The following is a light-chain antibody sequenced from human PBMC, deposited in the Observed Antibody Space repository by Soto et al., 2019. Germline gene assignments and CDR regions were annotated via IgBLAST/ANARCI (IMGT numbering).Light chain of an antibody. CDR2: GGS. V-gene: IGKV3-20*01. CDR3: QQYSSSRT. CDR1: QSLGASY. Sequence: EIVMTQSPATLSVSPGERATLSCRASQSLGASYLAWYQQKPGQAPRLLIYGGSSRATGIPVRFSCSGSETDFTLTITRLEPEDFAMYYCQQYSSSRTFGLGTKVDIK. J-gene: IGKJ1*01.